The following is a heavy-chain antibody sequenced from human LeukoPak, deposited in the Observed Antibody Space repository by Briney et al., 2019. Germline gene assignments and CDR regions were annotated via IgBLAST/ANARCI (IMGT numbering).Heavy chain of an antibody. D-gene: IGHD3-22*01. CDR1: GFTFSSYA. J-gene: IGHJ6*02. Sequence: GGSLRLSCAASGFTFSSYAMSWVRQAPGKGLEWVSSISSSSSYIYYADSVKGRFTISRDNAKNSLYLQMNSLRAEDTAVYYCARDLGYYDSSGYSNGYYYGMDVWGQGTTVTVSS. V-gene: IGHV3-21*01. CDR3: ARDLGYYDSSGYSNGYYYGMDV. CDR2: ISSSSSYI.